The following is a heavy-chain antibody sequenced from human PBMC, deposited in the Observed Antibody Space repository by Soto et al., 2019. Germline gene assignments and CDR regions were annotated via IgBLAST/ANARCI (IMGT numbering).Heavy chain of an antibody. D-gene: IGHD6-19*01. V-gene: IGHV3-33*01. Sequence: GGSLRLSCAASGFTFSSYGMHWVRQAPGKGLEWVAVIWYDGSNKYYADSVKGRFTISRDNSKNTLYLQMNSLRAEDTAVYYCARAEFNRVWFPFDHWGQGALVTVSS. CDR3: ARAEFNRVWFPFDH. J-gene: IGHJ4*02. CDR1: GFTFSSYG. CDR2: IWYDGSNK.